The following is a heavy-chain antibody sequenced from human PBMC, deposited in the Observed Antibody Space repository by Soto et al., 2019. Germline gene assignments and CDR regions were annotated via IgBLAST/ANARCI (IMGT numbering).Heavy chain of an antibody. CDR3: AAIGGEMVRGVIR. D-gene: IGHD3-10*01. V-gene: IGHV3-30*03. CDR2: ISYDGSNK. J-gene: IGHJ4*02. Sequence: QVQLVXSGGXVVQPXRSXXLSCAASGFTFSSXGMHWVRXAPGXXLEWVAVISYDGSNKYYADSVKGRFTISRDNSKNTLYLQMNSLRAEDTAVYYCAAIGGEMVRGVIRWGQGTLVTVSS. CDR1: GFTFSSXG.